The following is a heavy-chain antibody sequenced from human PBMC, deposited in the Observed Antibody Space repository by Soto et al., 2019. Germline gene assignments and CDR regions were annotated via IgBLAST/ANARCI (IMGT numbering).Heavy chain of an antibody. J-gene: IGHJ5*02. CDR1: GVSINSGDNF. CDR3: AHSSTGNWFDP. Sequence: PSETLSLTCTVSGVSINSGDNFWSWIRQPPGKGLEWMGYIYYTGSTYYNPSLNRRITMSVDMSKNQFSLRLTSVTAADTATYYCAHSSTGNWFDPWGQGTLVTVSS. V-gene: IGHV4-30-4*01. CDR2: IYYTGST. D-gene: IGHD2-2*01.